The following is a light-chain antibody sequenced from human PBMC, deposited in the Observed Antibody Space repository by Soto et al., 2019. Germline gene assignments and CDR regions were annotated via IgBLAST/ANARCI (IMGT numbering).Light chain of an antibody. J-gene: IGLJ2*01. CDR3: AAWDDSLKEVV. CDR2: YDD. CDR1: SSNIGNNA. V-gene: IGLV1-36*01. Sequence: QSVLTQPPSVSEAPRRRVTISCSGSSSNIGNNAVNWYQQLPGKAPKLLIYYDDLLPSGVSDRFSGSKSGTSASLAISGLQSEDEADYYCAAWDDSLKEVVFGGGTKLTVL.